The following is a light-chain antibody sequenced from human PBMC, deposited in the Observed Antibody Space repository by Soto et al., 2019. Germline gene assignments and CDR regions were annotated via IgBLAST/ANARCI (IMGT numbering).Light chain of an antibody. V-gene: IGKV3-20*01. CDR2: GAS. CDR1: QSVSSSY. J-gene: IGKJ4*01. Sequence: EIVLTQSPGTLSLSPGEGVTLSCKASQSVSSSYLAWYQQKPGQAPRLLIYGASSRATGIPDRFSGSGSGTDFTLTISRLGPEDFEVYYCQHYGTSPRVFGGGTKVELK. CDR3: QHYGTSPRV.